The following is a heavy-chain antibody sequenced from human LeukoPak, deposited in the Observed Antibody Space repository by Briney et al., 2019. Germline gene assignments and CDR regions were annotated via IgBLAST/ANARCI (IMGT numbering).Heavy chain of an antibody. V-gene: IGHV3-23*01. CDR3: AKVSAVAAPYYFDY. D-gene: IGHD2-15*01. CDR1: GFTFSSYA. J-gene: IGHJ4*02. Sequence: GGPLRLSCAASGFTFSSYAMSWVRQAPGKGLEWVSAISGSGDSTYYADSVKGRFTISRDNSKDTLYLQMNSLRAEDTAVYYCAKVSAVAAPYYFDYWGQGTLVTVSS. CDR2: ISGSGDST.